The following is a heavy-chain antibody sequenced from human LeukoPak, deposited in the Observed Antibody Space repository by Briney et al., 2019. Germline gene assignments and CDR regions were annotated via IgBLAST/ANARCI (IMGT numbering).Heavy chain of an antibody. CDR1: GGSISSGSYY. CDR2: IYTSGST. V-gene: IGHV4-61*02. Sequence: PSETLSLTCTVSGGSISSGSYYWSWIRQPAGKGLEWIGRIYTSGSTNYNPSLKSRVTISVDTSKNQFSLKLSSVTAADTAVYYCARDSTVKYSWFDPWGQGTLVTVSS. D-gene: IGHD4-17*01. J-gene: IGHJ5*02. CDR3: ARDSTVKYSWFDP.